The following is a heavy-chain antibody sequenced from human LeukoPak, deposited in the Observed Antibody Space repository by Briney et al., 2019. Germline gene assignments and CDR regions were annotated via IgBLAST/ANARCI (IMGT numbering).Heavy chain of an antibody. D-gene: IGHD6-13*01. CDR2: ISGSGGST. CDR1: GFTFSSYA. CDR3: AKGGAAAGTGYYYYYYMDV. V-gene: IGHV3-23*01. Sequence: PGGSLRLSCAASGFTFSSYAMSWVRQAPGKGLEWVSAISGSGGSTYYADSVKGRFTIYRDISKNTLYLQMNSLRAEDTAVYYCAKGGAAAGTGYYYYYYMDVWGKGTTVTVSS. J-gene: IGHJ6*03.